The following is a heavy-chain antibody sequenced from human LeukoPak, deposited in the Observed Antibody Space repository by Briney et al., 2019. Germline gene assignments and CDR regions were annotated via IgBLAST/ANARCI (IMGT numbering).Heavy chain of an antibody. CDR1: GYTFTCYY. CDR2: INPNSGGT. V-gene: IGHV1-2*02. J-gene: IGHJ5*02. CDR3: ARARYSIDQNWFDP. D-gene: IGHD2-15*01. Sequence: ASVKVSCKASGYTFTCYYMHWVRHAPGQGLEWMGWINPNSGGTNYAQKFQGRVTMTRDTSISTAYMELSRLRSDDTAVYYCARARYSIDQNWFDPWGQGTLVTVSS.